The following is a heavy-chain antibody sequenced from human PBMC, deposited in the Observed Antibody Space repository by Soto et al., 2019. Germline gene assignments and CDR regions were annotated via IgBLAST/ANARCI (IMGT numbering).Heavy chain of an antibody. J-gene: IGHJ4*02. CDR3: ARGRLRPATCYDY. Sequence: ASVKVSCKASGYTFTSYYMHWVRQAPGQGLEWMGIMNPNSGNTGYAQKFQGRVTMTRNTSISTAYMELSSLRSEDTAVYYCARGRLRPATCYDYWGQGTLVTVSS. CDR2: MNPNSGNT. V-gene: IGHV1-8*02. CDR1: GYTFTSYY. D-gene: IGHD4-17*01.